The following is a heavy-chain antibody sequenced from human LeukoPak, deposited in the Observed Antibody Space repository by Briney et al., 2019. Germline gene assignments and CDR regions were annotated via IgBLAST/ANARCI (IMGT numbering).Heavy chain of an antibody. CDR2: TYYRSKWYN. CDR1: GDSVSSNSAA. D-gene: IGHD3-22*01. J-gene: IGHJ3*02. Sequence: SQTLSLTCAISGDSVSSNSAAWNWIRQPPSRGLEWLGRTYYRSKWYNDYAVSVKSRITINPDTSKNQFSLKLSSVTAADTAVYYCASLTTAEAFDIWGQGTMVTVSS. CDR3: ASLTTAEAFDI. V-gene: IGHV6-1*01.